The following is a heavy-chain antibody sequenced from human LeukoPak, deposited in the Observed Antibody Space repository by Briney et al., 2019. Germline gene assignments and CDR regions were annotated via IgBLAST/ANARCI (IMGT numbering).Heavy chain of an antibody. J-gene: IGHJ4*01. CDR3: ARAGLYYYDSSGYYQIDY. D-gene: IGHD3-22*01. V-gene: IGHV4-4*02. CDR2: IYHSGST. Sequence: PSGTLSLTCAVSGGSISSSNWWSWVRQPPGKGLEWIGEIYHSGSTNYNPSLKSRVTISVDKSKNQFSLKLSSVTAADTAVYYCARAGLYYYDSSGYYQIDYWGQGTLVTVSS. CDR1: GGSISSSNW.